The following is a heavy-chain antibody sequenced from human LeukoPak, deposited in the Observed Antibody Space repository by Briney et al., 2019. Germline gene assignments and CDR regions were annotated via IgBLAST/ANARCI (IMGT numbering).Heavy chain of an antibody. CDR3: ARVYSTKTGYYYMDV. V-gene: IGHV4-34*01. CDR1: GGSFSGYY. D-gene: IGHD2-21*01. J-gene: IGHJ6*03. CDR2: ISDSGST. Sequence: PSETLSLTCAVYGGSFSGYYWTWIRQPPGKGLEWIGEISDSGSTNYNPSLKSRVTISVDKSKNQFSLKLSSVTAADTAVYYCARVYSTKTGYYYMDVWGKGTTVTVSS.